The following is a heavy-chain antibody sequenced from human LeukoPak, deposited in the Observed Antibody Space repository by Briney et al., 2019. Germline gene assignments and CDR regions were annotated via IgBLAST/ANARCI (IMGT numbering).Heavy chain of an antibody. CDR3: AKESCSSSSCYGIDY. CDR2: ISGSGGST. V-gene: IGHV3-23*01. Sequence: GGSLRLSCAASGFTFSSYAMSWVRQAPGKGLEWVSAISGSGGSTYYADSAKGRFTISRDNSKNTLYLQMNSLRAEDTAVYYCAKESCSSSSCYGIDYWGQGTLVTASS. J-gene: IGHJ4*02. CDR1: GFTFSSYA. D-gene: IGHD2-2*01.